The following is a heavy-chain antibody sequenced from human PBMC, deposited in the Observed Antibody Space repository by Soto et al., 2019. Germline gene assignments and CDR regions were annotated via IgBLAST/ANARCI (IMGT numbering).Heavy chain of an antibody. CDR1: GLTFSSYA. V-gene: IGHV3-30*04. Sequence: QVQLVESGRGVVQPGRSLRLSCAAAGLTFSSYAMHWVRQAPGKGLEWVAVISYDGRNKYYEDSVKGRFTISRDNSKNTLYLQMNSLRAEDTGVYYCAREIERLLGYWGQGTLVTVSS. D-gene: IGHD3-3*01. J-gene: IGHJ4*02. CDR3: AREIERLLGY. CDR2: ISYDGRNK.